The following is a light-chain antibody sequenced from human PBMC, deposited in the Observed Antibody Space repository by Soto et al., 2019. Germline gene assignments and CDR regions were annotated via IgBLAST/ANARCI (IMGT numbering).Light chain of an antibody. Sequence: DIQMTQSPSTLSASVGDRVTITCRASQTITTWLAWYQQKPGKAPKLLIYDASTLESGVPSRFSGSGFGTEFSLTISSLQPDDFATYYCQQYHSYSYTFGQGTKVDI. J-gene: IGKJ2*01. CDR3: QQYHSYSYT. V-gene: IGKV1-5*01. CDR1: QTITTW. CDR2: DAS.